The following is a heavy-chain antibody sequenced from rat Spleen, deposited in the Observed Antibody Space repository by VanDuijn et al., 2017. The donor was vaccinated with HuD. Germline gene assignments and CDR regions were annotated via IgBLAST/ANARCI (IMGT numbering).Heavy chain of an antibody. D-gene: IGHD4-1*01. J-gene: IGHJ2*01. CDR1: GFTFSDFD. Sequence: EVQLVESGGGLVQPGRSLKLSCAASGFTFSDFDMAWVRQAPTKGLEWVASISTGDDDTYYRDSVKGRFTVSRDNAKSTLYLQMDSLRSEDTATYYCARQGSYYFDYWGQGVMVTVSS. CDR2: ISTGDDDT. CDR3: ARQGSYYFDY. V-gene: IGHV5S23*01.